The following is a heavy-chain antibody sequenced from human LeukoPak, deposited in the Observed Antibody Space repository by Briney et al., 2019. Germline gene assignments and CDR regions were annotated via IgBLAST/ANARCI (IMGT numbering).Heavy chain of an antibody. CDR1: GGSVRSGNYF. CDR3: ARDRNGYPY. V-gene: IGHV4-61*01. Sequence: SETLSLTCTVSGGSVRSGNYFWSWSRQPPGKGLEWIGYVSYSGSTNYNPSLKSRVTISVDTSKNQFTLNLSSVTAADTAVYYCARDRNGYPYWGQGTLVTVSS. CDR2: VSYSGST. J-gene: IGHJ4*02. D-gene: IGHD3-22*01.